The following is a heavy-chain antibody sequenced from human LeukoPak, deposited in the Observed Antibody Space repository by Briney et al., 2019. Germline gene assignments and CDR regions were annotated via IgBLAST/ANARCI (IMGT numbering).Heavy chain of an antibody. J-gene: IGHJ6*03. V-gene: IGHV3-21*01. CDR2: ISSSSSYI. CDR3: ASHPNAAAGLYYYYYMDV. D-gene: IGHD6-13*01. Sequence: GGSLRLSCAASGFTFSSYSMNWVRQAPGKGLEWVSSISSSSSYIYYADSVKGRFTISRDNAKNSLYLQMNSLRAEDTALYYCASHPNAAAGLYYYYYMDVWGKGTTVTVSS. CDR1: GFTFSSYS.